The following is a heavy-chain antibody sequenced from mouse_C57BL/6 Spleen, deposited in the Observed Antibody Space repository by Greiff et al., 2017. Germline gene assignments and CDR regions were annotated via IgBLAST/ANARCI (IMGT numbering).Heavy chain of an antibody. CDR1: GYTFTSYW. CDR3: AKGELFDY. V-gene: IGHV1-69*01. CDR2: IEPSDSYT. Sequence: QVQLQQPGAELVMPGASVKLSCKASGYTFTSYWMHWVKQRPGQGLEWIGEIEPSDSYTNYNQKFKGKSTLTVDKSSSTAYMQLSSLTSEDSSVYYCAKGELFDYWGQGTTLTVSS. J-gene: IGHJ2*01.